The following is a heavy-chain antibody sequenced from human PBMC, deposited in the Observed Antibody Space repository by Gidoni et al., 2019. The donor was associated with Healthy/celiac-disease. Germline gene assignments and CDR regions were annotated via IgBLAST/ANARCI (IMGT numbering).Heavy chain of an antibody. J-gene: IGHJ5*02. Sequence: EVQLLESGGGLVQPGGSLSLSCAASGFTFSSYAMSWVRQAPGKGLEWVSAISGSGGSTYYADSVKGRFTISRDNSKNTLYLQMNSLRAEDTAVYYCAKLVNYYDSSGYPTNWFDPWGQGTLVTVSS. CDR1: GFTFSSYA. CDR2: ISGSGGST. V-gene: IGHV3-23*01. D-gene: IGHD3-22*01. CDR3: AKLVNYYDSSGYPTNWFDP.